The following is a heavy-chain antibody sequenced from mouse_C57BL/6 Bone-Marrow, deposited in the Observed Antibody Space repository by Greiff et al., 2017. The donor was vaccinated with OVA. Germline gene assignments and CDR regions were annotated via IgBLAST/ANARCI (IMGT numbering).Heavy chain of an antibody. CDR1: GYTFTEYT. CDR3: ARHEVYYGSSCDYAMDD. V-gene: IGHV1-62-2*01. J-gene: IGHJ4*01. Sequence: QVQLQQSGAELVKPGASVKLSCKASGYTFTEYTIHWVKQRSGQGLEWIGWFYPGSGSIKYNEKFKDKATLTADKSSSTVYMELSRLTSEDSAVYFCARHEVYYGSSCDYAMDDWGQGTSVTVSS. CDR2: FYPGSGSI. D-gene: IGHD1-1*01.